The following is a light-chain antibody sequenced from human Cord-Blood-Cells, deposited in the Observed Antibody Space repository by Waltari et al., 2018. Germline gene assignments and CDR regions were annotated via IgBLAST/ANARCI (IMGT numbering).Light chain of an antibody. V-gene: IGLV2-8*01. J-gene: IGLJ2*01. CDR2: EVS. CDR3: SSYAVSNNVV. CDR1: SSDVGGYNY. Sequence: QSALTQPPSASGSPGQSVTISCTGTSSDVGGYNYVSSYQQHPGKAPQLMIYEVSKRPSGFPERFSGSKAGNTASLTVSGVQAEDEADYYRSSYAVSNNVVFGGGTKLTV.